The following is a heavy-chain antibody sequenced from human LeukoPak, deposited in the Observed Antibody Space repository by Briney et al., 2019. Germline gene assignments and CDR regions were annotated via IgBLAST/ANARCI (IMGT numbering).Heavy chain of an antibody. V-gene: IGHV4-34*01. CDR3: ARDRSGYSGYAFFDY. Sequence: SETLSLTCAVYGGSFSGYYWSWIRQPPGKGLEWIGEINHSGSTNYNPSLKSRVTISVDTSKNQFSLKLSSVTAADTAVYYCARDRSGYSGYAFFDYWGQGTLVTVSS. D-gene: IGHD5-12*01. CDR2: INHSGST. J-gene: IGHJ4*02. CDR1: GGSFSGYY.